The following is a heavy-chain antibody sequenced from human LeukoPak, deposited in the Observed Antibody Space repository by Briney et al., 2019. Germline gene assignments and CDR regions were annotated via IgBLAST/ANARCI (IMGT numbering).Heavy chain of an antibody. Sequence: PGGSLRLSCAASGFTFSGYTMHWVRQAPGKGLEWVSLILYDGSNKYYADSVRGRFTISRDNAKNSLYLQMNSLRAEDTAVYYCARDWRVGAFDIWGQGTMVTVSS. V-gene: IGHV3-30-3*01. CDR2: ILYDGSNK. CDR1: GFTFSGYT. J-gene: IGHJ3*02. CDR3: ARDWRVGAFDI. D-gene: IGHD1-26*01.